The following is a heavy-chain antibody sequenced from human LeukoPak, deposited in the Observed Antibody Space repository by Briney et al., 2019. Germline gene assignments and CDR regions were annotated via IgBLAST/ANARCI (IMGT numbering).Heavy chain of an antibody. CDR3: ARVTWNYSFDY. CDR1: GGTFSSYA. J-gene: IGHJ4*02. V-gene: IGHV3-64*01. CDR2: ISSNGGST. D-gene: IGHD1-7*01. Sequence: SCKASGGTFSSYAMHWVRQAPGKGLEYVSAISSNGGSTYYANSVKGRFTISRDNSKNTLYLQMGSLRAEDMAVYYCARVTWNYSFDYWGQGTLVTVSS.